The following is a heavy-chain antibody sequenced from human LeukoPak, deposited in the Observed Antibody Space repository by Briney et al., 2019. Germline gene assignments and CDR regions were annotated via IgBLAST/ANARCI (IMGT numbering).Heavy chain of an antibody. CDR2: ISNSDGKT. D-gene: IGHD3-16*01. V-gene: IGHV3-23*01. J-gene: IGHJ4*02. CDR1: GFTFSSYA. CDR3: ARDRIMITFGGDRSGGLFDY. Sequence: PGGSLRLSCAASGFTFSSYAMSWVRQAPGKGLEWVSTISNSDGKTYYAESVKGRFTISRDNSKNTLFLQMNSLRAEDTAVYYCARDRIMITFGGDRSGGLFDYWGQGTLVTVSS.